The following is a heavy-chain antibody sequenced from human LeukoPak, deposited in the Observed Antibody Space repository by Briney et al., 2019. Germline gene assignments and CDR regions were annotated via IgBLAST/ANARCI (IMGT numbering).Heavy chain of an antibody. V-gene: IGHV3-66*01. J-gene: IGHJ3*02. Sequence: GGSLRLSCAASGFTVSSNYMSWVRQAPGKGLEWVSVIYSGGSTHFADSVKGRFTISRGNSKNTLYLQMNSPRAEDTAVYYCARGGNVWSGYPTDAFDIWGQGTMVTVSS. CDR3: ARGGNVWSGYPTDAFDI. CDR2: IYSGGST. D-gene: IGHD3-3*01. CDR1: GFTVSSNY.